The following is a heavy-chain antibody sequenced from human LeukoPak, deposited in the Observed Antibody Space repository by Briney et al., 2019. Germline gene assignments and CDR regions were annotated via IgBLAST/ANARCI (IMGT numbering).Heavy chain of an antibody. D-gene: IGHD3-22*01. V-gene: IGHV3-23*01. CDR2: ISGSGGST. CDR3: AKVFRITMIVVPPGYYFDY. CDR1: GFTFSSYA. J-gene: IGHJ4*02. Sequence: PGGSLRLSCAAAGFTFSSYAMSWVRQAPGKGLEWVSAISGSGGSTYYADSVKGRFTISRDNSKNTLYLQMNSLRAEDTAVYYCAKVFRITMIVVPPGYYFDYWGQGTLVTVSS.